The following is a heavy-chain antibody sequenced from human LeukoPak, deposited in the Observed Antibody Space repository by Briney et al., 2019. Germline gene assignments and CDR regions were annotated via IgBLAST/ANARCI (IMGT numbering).Heavy chain of an antibody. CDR1: GFTVSSNY. CDR3: ASLSSRVGFDP. D-gene: IGHD6-19*01. J-gene: IGHJ5*02. Sequence: GGSLRLSCAASGFTVSSNYMSWVRQAPGKGLEWVSVIYSGGSTYYADSVKGRFTISRDNSKNTLYLQMNSLRAGDTAVYYCASLSSRVGFDPWGQGTLVTVSS. V-gene: IGHV3-66*02. CDR2: IYSGGST.